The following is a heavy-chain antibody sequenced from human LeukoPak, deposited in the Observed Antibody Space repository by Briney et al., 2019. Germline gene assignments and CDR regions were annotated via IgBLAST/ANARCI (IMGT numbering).Heavy chain of an antibody. CDR1: GFTFSSYA. CDR3: ARDRDSSPGVDY. V-gene: IGHV3-23*01. D-gene: IGHD6-13*01. J-gene: IGHJ4*02. Sequence: GGSLRLSCAASGFTFSSYAMSWVRQAPGKGLEWVSAISGSGGSTYYADSVKGRFTISRDNAKNSLYLQMNSLRAEDTAVYYCARDRDSSPGVDYWGQGTLVTVSS. CDR2: ISGSGGST.